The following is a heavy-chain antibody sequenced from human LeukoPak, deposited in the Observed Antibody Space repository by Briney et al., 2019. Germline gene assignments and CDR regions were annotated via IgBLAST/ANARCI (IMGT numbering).Heavy chain of an antibody. CDR3: AKPPRPRVTKGYYFDY. J-gene: IGHJ4*02. D-gene: IGHD2-21*02. V-gene: IGHV3-30*18. Sequence: PGRSLRLSCAASGFTFSSYGMHWVRQAPGKGLEWVAVISYDGSNKYYADSVKGRFTISRDNSKNTLYLQMNSLRAEDTAVYYCAKPPRPRVTKGYYFDYWGQGTLVTVSS. CDR1: GFTFSSYG. CDR2: ISYDGSNK.